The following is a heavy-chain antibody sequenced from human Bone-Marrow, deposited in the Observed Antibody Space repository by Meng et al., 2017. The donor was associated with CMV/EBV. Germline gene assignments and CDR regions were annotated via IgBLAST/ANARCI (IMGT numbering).Heavy chain of an antibody. V-gene: IGHV6-1*01. Sequence: SQTLSLTCAISGDSVSSNSAAWNWIRQSPSRGLEWLGRTYYRSKWYNDYAISVKSRITINPDTSKNQFSLQMNSVTPEDTAVYYCARDYYDSGCYFYTEGYYHGLVVWGQGTTVSVSS. J-gene: IGHJ6*02. CDR3: ARDYYDSGCYFYTEGYYHGLVV. D-gene: IGHD3-22*01. CDR2: TYYRSKWYN. CDR1: GDSVSSNSAA.